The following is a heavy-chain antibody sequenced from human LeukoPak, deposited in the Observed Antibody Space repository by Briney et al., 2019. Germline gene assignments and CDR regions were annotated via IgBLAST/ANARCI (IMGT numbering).Heavy chain of an antibody. Sequence: ASVKFSCKASGYTFTGYYMHWVRPAPGQGLEWMGWINPNSGGTNYAQKFQGRVTMTRDTSISTAYMELSRLRSDDTAVYYCARAHCSGGSCRYFDYWGQGTLVTVSS. D-gene: IGHD2-15*01. CDR2: INPNSGGT. CDR3: ARAHCSGGSCRYFDY. J-gene: IGHJ4*02. CDR1: GYTFTGYY. V-gene: IGHV1-2*02.